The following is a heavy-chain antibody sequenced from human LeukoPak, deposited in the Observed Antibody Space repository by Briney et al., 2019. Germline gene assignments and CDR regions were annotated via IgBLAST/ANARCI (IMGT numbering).Heavy chain of an antibody. J-gene: IGHJ6*02. D-gene: IGHD3-10*01. Sequence: SVKVSCKASGGTFSSYAISWVRQAPGQGLEWMGRIIPILDVTDYAQNFQGRVTITADKSTSTAYMELSSLRSEDTAVYYCARNGQLLSYGMDVWGQGTTVTVSS. CDR3: ARNGQLLSYGMDV. CDR2: IIPILDVT. CDR1: GGTFSSYA. V-gene: IGHV1-69*04.